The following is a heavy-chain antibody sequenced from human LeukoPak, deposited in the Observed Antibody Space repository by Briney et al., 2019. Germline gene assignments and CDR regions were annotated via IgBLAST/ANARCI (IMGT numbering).Heavy chain of an antibody. CDR3: AREGGAGGYFDY. D-gene: IGHD3-16*01. V-gene: IGHV3-7*03. CDR2: IKQDGSEK. Sequence: GGSLRLSCAGSGFTFSSHWMGWVRQAPGKGLEWVANIKQDGSEKYFVDSVKGRFTISRDNAKNSLYLQMNSLRAEDTAVYYCAREGGAGGYFDYWGQGTLVTVSS. J-gene: IGHJ4*02. CDR1: GFTFSSHW.